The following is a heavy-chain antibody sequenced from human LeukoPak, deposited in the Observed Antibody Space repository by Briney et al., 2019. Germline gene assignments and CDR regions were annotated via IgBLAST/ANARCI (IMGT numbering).Heavy chain of an antibody. J-gene: IGHJ4*02. CDR3: ARDRGDPTIY. Sequence: GGSLRLSCAASGFTFSSYWMSWVRQAPGKGLGWVANINQDRSEKYYVDSVEGRFTISRDNAKNSLYLQMSSLRAEDTAVYYCARDRGDPTIYWGQGTLVTVSS. V-gene: IGHV3-7*01. D-gene: IGHD2-21*01. CDR1: GFTFSSYW. CDR2: INQDRSEK.